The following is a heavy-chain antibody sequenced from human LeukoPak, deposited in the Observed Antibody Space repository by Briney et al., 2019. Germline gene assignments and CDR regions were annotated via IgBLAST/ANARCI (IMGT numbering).Heavy chain of an antibody. J-gene: IGHJ4*01. CDR2: IRSSGSSI. V-gene: IGHV3-11*04. Sequence: KPGGSLRLSCAASGFTFSDYYMTWIRQAPGKGLEWVSYIRSSGSSIYYADSVKGRFTISRDNAKQSLYLQMNSLRVEDTAVYYCATSTLAVAGPNLFDYWGHGSLATVSS. CDR3: ATSTLAVAGPNLFDY. D-gene: IGHD6-19*01. CDR1: GFTFSDYY.